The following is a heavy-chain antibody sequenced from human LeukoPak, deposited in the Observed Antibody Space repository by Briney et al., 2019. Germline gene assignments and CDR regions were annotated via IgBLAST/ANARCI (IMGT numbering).Heavy chain of an antibody. CDR2: IGPDGTDT. J-gene: IGHJ5*02. Sequence: GGSLRLSCAASGFIFSTSWMYWVRQAPGKGLVWVSRIGPDGTDTRYADPVKGRFTISRDNAENTLYLQRNIQSAENSAVFYFARFNLGKWVGAWGQGTLVTVSS. CDR1: GFIFSTSW. D-gene: IGHD6-19*01. V-gene: IGHV3-74*01. CDR3: ARFNLGKWVGA.